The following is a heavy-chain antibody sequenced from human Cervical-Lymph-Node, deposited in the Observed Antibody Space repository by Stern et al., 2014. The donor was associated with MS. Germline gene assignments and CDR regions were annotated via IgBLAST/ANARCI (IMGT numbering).Heavy chain of an antibody. D-gene: IGHD3-3*01. CDR1: GYTFTAYY. J-gene: IGHJ6*02. V-gene: IGHV1-46*03. CDR2: INPTVGTT. Sequence: QVQLVQSGAEVKKPGASVKVSCKASGYTFTAYYMHWVRQAPGQGLEWMGLINPTVGTTSYARKFQGRVTMTRDTSTSTVYMELRSLRSEDTAVYYCARDLLQYTGYGMDVWGQGTTVTGFS. CDR3: ARDLLQYTGYGMDV.